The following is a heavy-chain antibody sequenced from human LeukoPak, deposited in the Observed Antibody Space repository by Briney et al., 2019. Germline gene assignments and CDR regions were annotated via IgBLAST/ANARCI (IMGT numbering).Heavy chain of an antibody. CDR2: IRSKAYGETA. Sequence: GGSLRLSCTASGFTFGDYARGWIGQAPGKGLGWVGFIRSKAYGETADYAASVKGRFTISRDDSKAIAYLQMNSLKTEDTAVYHCTRDRGAYNLYDYWGQGTLVTVSS. CDR1: GFTFGDYA. V-gene: IGHV3-49*03. CDR3: TRDRGAYNLYDY. D-gene: IGHD1-1*01. J-gene: IGHJ4*02.